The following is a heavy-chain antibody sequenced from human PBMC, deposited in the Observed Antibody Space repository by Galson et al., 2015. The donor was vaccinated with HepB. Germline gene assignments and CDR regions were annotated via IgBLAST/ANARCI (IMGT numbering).Heavy chain of an antibody. CDR1: GFTLSSHG. Sequence: SLRLSCAASGFTLSSHGMHWVRQAPGKGLEWLGVISSDGGDKYHIKSVKGRFTISRDDSRNTLYLQVNSLRVEDTAIYYCAARGMVGGPFLIWDDIFDVWGQGTKVTVSS. V-gene: IGHV3-30*03. CDR3: AARGMVGGPFLIWDDIFDV. D-gene: IGHD3-10*01. CDR2: ISSDGGDK. J-gene: IGHJ3*01.